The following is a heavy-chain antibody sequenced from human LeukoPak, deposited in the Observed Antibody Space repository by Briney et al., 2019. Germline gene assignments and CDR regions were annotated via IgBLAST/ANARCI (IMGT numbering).Heavy chain of an antibody. V-gene: IGHV3-33*01. CDR3: ARNGRIAAAGTPDY. D-gene: IGHD6-13*01. CDR1: GFTLSTYG. CDR2: MWYDGSNK. J-gene: IGHJ4*02. Sequence: GGSLRLSYAASGFTLSTYGMHWDRQAPGKGLEWVAIMWYDGSNKYYADSVKGRFTISRDNSKNTLYLQMNSLRAEDTAVYYCARNGRIAAAGTPDYWGQGALVTVSS.